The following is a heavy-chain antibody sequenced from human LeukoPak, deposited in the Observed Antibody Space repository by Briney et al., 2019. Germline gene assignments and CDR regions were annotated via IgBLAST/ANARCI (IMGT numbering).Heavy chain of an antibody. D-gene: IGHD3-10*01. V-gene: IGHV3-23*01. CDR2: ISGSGGNT. CDR3: AKGPAMVRGTFDP. CDR1: GFTFSSYA. J-gene: IGHJ5*02. Sequence: GGSLRLSCAASGFTFSSYAMSWVRQAPGKGLEWVSAISGSGGNTYYADSVKGRFTISRDYSKNTLYLQMNSLRTEETAVYYCAKGPAMVRGTFDPWGQGTLVTVSS.